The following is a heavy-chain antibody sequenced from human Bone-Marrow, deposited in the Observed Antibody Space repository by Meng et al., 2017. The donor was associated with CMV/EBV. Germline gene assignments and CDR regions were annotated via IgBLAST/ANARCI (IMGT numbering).Heavy chain of an antibody. CDR3: ARDHRGYCSSTSCYWEDYYYYGMDV. J-gene: IGHJ6*02. V-gene: IGHV3-74*01. CDR1: GFTFSSYW. CDR2: INSDGSST. Sequence: GESLKISCAASGFTFSSYWMHWVRQAPGKGLVWVSRINSDGSSTSYADSVKGRFTISRDNAKNSLYLQMNSLRAEDTAVYYCARDHRGYCSSTSCYWEDYYYYGMDVWGQGTTVTVSS. D-gene: IGHD2-2*01.